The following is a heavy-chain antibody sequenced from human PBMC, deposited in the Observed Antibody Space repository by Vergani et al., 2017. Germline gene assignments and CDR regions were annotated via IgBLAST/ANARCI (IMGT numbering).Heavy chain of an antibody. CDR3: AKDWLGYCSSTSCHAFDI. D-gene: IGHD2-2*01. CDR1: GFTFNQYG. Sequence: QVQLVESGGGVVQPGRSLRLSCAASGFTFNQYGMHWVRQAPGKGLEWVAFIRYDGSNKYYADSVKGRFTISRDNSKNTLYLQMNSLRAEDTAVYYCAKDWLGYCSSTSCHAFDIWGQGTMVTVSS. J-gene: IGHJ3*02. V-gene: IGHV3-30*02. CDR2: IRYDGSNK.